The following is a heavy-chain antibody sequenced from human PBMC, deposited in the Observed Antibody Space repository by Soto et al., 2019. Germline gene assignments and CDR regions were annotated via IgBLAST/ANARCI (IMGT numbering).Heavy chain of an antibody. Sequence: PSQTLSLTCAISGDSVSSNSAAWNWIRRSPSRGLEWLGRTYYRSKWYNDYAVSVKSRITINPDTSKNQFSLQLNSVTPEDTAVYYCARVFRYCSSTSCYFSYYYYYGMDVWGQGTAVTVSS. CDR1: GDSVSSNSAA. V-gene: IGHV6-1*01. D-gene: IGHD2-2*01. J-gene: IGHJ6*02. CDR2: TYYRSKWYN. CDR3: ARVFRYCSSTSCYFSYYYYYGMDV.